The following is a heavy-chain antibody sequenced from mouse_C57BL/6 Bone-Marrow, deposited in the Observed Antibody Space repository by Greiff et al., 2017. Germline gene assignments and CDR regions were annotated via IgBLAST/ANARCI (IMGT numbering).Heavy chain of an antibody. CDR2: INPRSGNT. Sequence: VQLQQSGAELARPGASVKLSCKASGYTFTSYGIRWVKQRPGQGLEWIGEINPRSGNTNYNEKFKGKATLTADKSSSTAYMELSSLTSEDSAVYFCARYDDGSSCLLDYWGQGTPLTVSS. V-gene: IGHV1-81*01. CDR1: GYTFTSYG. D-gene: IGHD1-1*02. J-gene: IGHJ2*01. CDR3: ARYDDGSSCLLDY.